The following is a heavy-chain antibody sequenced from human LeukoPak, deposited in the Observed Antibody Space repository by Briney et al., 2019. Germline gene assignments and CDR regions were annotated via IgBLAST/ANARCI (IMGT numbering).Heavy chain of an antibody. D-gene: IGHD2-8*01. CDR2: IIPIFGIA. V-gene: IGHV1-69*04. CDR1: GGTFSSYA. J-gene: IGHJ6*02. CDR3: ARDPSYCTNGVCPKTYYYYGMDV. Sequence: SVKVSCKASGGTFSSYAISWVRQAPGQGLEWMGRIIPIFGIANYAQKFQGRVTITADKSTSTAYMELSSLRSEDTAVYYCARDPSYCTNGVCPKTYYYYGMDVWGQGTTVTVSS.